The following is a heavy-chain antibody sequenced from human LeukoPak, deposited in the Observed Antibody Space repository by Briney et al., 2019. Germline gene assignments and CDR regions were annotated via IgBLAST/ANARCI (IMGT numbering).Heavy chain of an antibody. J-gene: IGHJ4*02. CDR3: ARLPWRYCSGGSCYSRTDY. CDR2: IYYSGST. V-gene: IGHV4-39*01. CDR1: GGPISSSSYY. Sequence: SETLSLTCTVSGGPISSSSYYWGWIRQPPGKGLEWIGSIYYSGSTYYYPSLKSRVTISVDTTKNQFSLKLSSVTAADTAVYYCARLPWRYCSGGSCYSRTDYWGQGTLVTVSS. D-gene: IGHD2-15*01.